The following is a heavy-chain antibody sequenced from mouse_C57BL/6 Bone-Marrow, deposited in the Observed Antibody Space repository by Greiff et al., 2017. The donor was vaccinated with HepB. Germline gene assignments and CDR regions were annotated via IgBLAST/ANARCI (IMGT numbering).Heavy chain of an antibody. CDR2: INPSSGYT. V-gene: IGHV1-7*01. CDR3: ARPLLRYLYYAMDY. D-gene: IGHD1-1*01. CDR1: GYTFTSYW. J-gene: IGHJ4*01. Sequence: VQRVESGAELAKPGASVKLSCKASGYTFTSYWMHWVKQRPGQGLEWIGYINPSSGYTKYNQKFKDKATLTADKSSSTAYMQLSSLTYEDSAVYYCARPLLRYLYYAMDYWGQGTSVTVSS.